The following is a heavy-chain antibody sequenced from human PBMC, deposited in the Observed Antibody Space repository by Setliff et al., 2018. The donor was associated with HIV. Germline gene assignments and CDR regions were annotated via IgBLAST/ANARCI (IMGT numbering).Heavy chain of an antibody. CDR2: FDPEDGET. V-gene: IGHV1-24*01. CDR3: ATEPGYSSTWYSESFQH. CDR1: GYTLTELS. Sequence: ASVKVSCKISGYTLTELSIHWVRQAPGKGLEWMANFDPEDGETFYAQKFQGRLTMNEDTSTDTAYMELSSLRSDDTAMYYCATEPGYSSTWYSESFQHWGQGTVVTVSS. J-gene: IGHJ1*01. D-gene: IGHD6-13*01.